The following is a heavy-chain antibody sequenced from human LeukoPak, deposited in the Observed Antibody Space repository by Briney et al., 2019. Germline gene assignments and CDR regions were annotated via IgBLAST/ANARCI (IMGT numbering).Heavy chain of an antibody. V-gene: IGHV3-7*01. Sequence: GGSLRLSCAASGFTFSDYGMHWVRQAPGKGLEWVANIKEDGSEKYYVDSVKGRFTISRDNAKNSLYLQMNSLRAEDTAVYYCATEVWWFLEWGQGTLVTVSS. CDR1: GFTFSDYG. CDR2: IKEDGSEK. D-gene: IGHD2-21*01. CDR3: ATEVWWFLE. J-gene: IGHJ4*02.